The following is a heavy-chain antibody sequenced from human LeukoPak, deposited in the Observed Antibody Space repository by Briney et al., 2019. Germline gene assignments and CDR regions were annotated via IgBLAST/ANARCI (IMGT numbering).Heavy chain of an antibody. Sequence: PSQTLSLTCTVSGGSISSGSYYWRWIRQPAGKGLEWIGRIYTSGSTNYNPSLKSRVTISVDTSKNQFSLKLSSVTAADTAVYYCARVSDYGDYSFDYWGQGTLVTVSS. CDR1: GGSISSGSYY. J-gene: IGHJ4*02. V-gene: IGHV4-61*02. D-gene: IGHD4-17*01. CDR2: IYTSGST. CDR3: ARVSDYGDYSFDY.